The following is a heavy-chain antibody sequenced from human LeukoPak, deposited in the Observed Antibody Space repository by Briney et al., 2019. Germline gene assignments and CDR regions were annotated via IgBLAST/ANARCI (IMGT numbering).Heavy chain of an antibody. CDR3: ARQWRYCSSTSCCSRPSNYYYYGMDV. Sequence: GESLKISCKGSGYSFTSYWIGWVRQMPGKGLEWMGIIYPGDSDTRYSPSFQGQVTISADKSISTAYLQWSSLKASDTAMYYCARQWRYCSSTSCCSRPSNYYYYGMDVWGQGTTVTVSS. CDR1: GYSFTSYW. J-gene: IGHJ6*02. V-gene: IGHV5-51*01. D-gene: IGHD2-2*01. CDR2: IYPGDSDT.